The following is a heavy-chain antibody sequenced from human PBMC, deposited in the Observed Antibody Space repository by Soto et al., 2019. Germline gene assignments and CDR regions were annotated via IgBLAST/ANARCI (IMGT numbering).Heavy chain of an antibody. Sequence: QVQLVQSGAEVKKPGSSVKVSCKASGGTFSSYAISWVRQAPGQGLEWMRGIIPIFGTANYAQKFQGRVTITADESTSTAYMELSSLRSEDTAVYYCARGGYCSSTSCYTDFDYWGQGTLVTVSS. CDR2: IIPIFGTA. CDR3: ARGGYCSSTSCYTDFDY. V-gene: IGHV1-69*01. CDR1: GGTFSSYA. D-gene: IGHD2-2*02. J-gene: IGHJ4*02.